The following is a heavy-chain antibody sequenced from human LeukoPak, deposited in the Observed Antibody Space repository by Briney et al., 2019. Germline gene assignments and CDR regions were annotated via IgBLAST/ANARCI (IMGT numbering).Heavy chain of an antibody. CDR3: ARDHFDFWSGYSATYFDY. CDR1: GYTFTGYY. Sequence: ASVKVSCKASGYTFTGYYMSWVRQAPGQGLEWMGWINPNSGDTNYAQKFQGRVTMTRDTSVSTAYMELSRLSSDDTAVYYCARDHFDFWSGYSATYFDYWGQGTLVTVSS. J-gene: IGHJ4*02. CDR2: INPNSGDT. V-gene: IGHV1-2*02. D-gene: IGHD3-3*01.